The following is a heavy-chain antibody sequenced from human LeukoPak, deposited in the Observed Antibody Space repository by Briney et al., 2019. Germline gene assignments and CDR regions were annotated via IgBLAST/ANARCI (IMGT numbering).Heavy chain of an antibody. CDR2: IYYSGPT. CDR1: GGSISSYY. Sequence: SETLSLTCTVSGGSISSYYWSWIRQPPGKGLEWIGHIYYSGPTNYNPSLKSRVTISVDASKNQFSLKLSSVTAADTAVYYCARAPPQVYYHYMDVWGKGTTVTVSS. CDR3: ARAPPQVYYHYMDV. J-gene: IGHJ6*03. V-gene: IGHV4-59*01.